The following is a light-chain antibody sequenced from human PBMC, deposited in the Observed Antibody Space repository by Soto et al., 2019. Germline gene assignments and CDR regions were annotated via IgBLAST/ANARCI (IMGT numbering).Light chain of an antibody. V-gene: IGKV4-1*01. Sequence: DIVMTQSPDSLAVSLGERATINCKSSQSVLYSSNNKNFLAWYQQKAGQPPKLLIYWASTRKSGVPDRFSGSGSGTDFTLTISSLQAEDVAVYYCQQYYSFPPTFGQGTKVEIK. CDR3: QQYYSFPPT. CDR2: WAS. J-gene: IGKJ1*01. CDR1: QSVLYSSNNKNF.